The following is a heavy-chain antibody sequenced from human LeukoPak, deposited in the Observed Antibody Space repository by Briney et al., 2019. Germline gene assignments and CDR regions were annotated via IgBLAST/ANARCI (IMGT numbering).Heavy chain of an antibody. CDR2: ISSSSNNI. D-gene: IGHD2-2*01. CDR1: GFTFSTYT. J-gene: IGHJ4*02. Sequence: GGSLRLSCAASGFTFSTYTMNWVRQAPGKGLEWVSSISSSSNNINYADSVKGRFTITRDNAMNSVHLQMNSLRVEDTAVYYCARGYQRPDYWGQGTLITVSS. CDR3: ARGYQRPDY. V-gene: IGHV3-21*01.